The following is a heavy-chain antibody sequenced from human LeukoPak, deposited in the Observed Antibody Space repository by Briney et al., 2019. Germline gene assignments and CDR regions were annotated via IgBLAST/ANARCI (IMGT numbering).Heavy chain of an antibody. J-gene: IGHJ2*01. V-gene: IGHV3-23*01. CDR3: AKGPWYFDL. CDR1: GYRFTTYW. CDR2: ISGSGVST. Sequence: GESLKIPCKGSGYRFTTYWIGWVRQVPGKGLEWVSTISGSGVSTNYADSVKGRFTISRDNSKNTLYLQMNSLRAEDTAVYYCAKGPWYFDLWGRGTLVTVSS.